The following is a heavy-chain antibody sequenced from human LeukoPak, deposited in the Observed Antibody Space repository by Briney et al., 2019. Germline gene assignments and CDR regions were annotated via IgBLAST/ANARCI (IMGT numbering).Heavy chain of an antibody. CDR2: IIPTLGIA. Sequence: SVKVSCKASGGTFSSYAISWVRQAPGQGLEWMGRIIPTLGIANYAQKFQGRVTITADKSTSTAYMELSSLRSEDTAVYYCARDRLQKTKYSANGDYWGQGTLVTVSS. J-gene: IGHJ4*02. V-gene: IGHV1-69*04. CDR1: GGTFSSYA. CDR3: ARDRLQKTKYSANGDY. D-gene: IGHD5-24*01.